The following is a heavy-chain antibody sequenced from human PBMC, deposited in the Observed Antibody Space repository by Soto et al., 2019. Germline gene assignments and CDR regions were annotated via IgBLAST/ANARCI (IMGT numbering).Heavy chain of an antibody. J-gene: IGHJ4*02. CDR1: GASITYGGYS. CDR3: ARGGGSDSFDY. Sequence: TLSLTCTVSGASITYGGYSWSWIRQTPGKGLEWIGYINHLETTYYNPSFESRLSLSIDRAKNQFSLDLNSMSAADRAVYFCARGGGSDSFDYWGQGILVTVSS. V-gene: IGHV4-30-2*01. CDR2: INHLETT. D-gene: IGHD1-26*01.